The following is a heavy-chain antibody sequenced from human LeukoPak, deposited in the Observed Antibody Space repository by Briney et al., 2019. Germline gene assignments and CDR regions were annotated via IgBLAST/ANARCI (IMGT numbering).Heavy chain of an antibody. CDR1: GYTFTSYG. J-gene: IGHJ6*03. D-gene: IGHD3-16*02. CDR3: ARVKRDYDYVWGSYRYYYMDV. Sequence: GASVKVSCKASGYTFTSYGISWVRQAPGQGLEWMGWIGAYNGNTNYAQKLQGRVTMTTDTSTSTAYMELRSLRSDDTAVYYCARVKRDYDYVWGSYRYYYMDVWGKGTTVTVSS. V-gene: IGHV1-18*01. CDR2: IGAYNGNT.